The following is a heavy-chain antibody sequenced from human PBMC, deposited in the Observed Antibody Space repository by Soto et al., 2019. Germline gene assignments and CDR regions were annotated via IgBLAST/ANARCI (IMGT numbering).Heavy chain of an antibody. D-gene: IGHD3-10*01. CDR3: ARDIGGVGSH. CDR2: INEDGRIT. J-gene: IGHJ4*02. V-gene: IGHV3-74*01. CDR1: GFTFSTNW. Sequence: EVPLVESGGGLVQPGGSLRLSCAASGFTFSTNWMHWVRQVAGKGLIWVSRINEDGRITDYADSAKGRFTISRDNAKNTLYLQMNSLRAEDTAVYYCARDIGGVGSHWGQGTLVTVAS.